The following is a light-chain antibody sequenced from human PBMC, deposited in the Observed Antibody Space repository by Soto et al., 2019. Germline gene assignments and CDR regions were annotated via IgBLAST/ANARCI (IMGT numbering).Light chain of an antibody. CDR2: EVS. J-gene: IGLJ7*01. V-gene: IGLV2-23*02. CDR1: SSDVGSYNL. Sequence: QSALTQPASVSGSPGQSITISCTGTSSDVGSYNLVSWYQQHPGKAPKLMISEVSKRPSGISDSFSGSKSGSTASLTISGLQAEDEADYYCCSYAGTSTHTVFGGGTQLTVL. CDR3: CSYAGTSTHTV.